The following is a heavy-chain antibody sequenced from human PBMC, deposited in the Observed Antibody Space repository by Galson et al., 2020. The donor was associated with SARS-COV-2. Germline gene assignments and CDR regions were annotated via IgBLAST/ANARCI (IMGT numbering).Heavy chain of an antibody. CDR1: GYSISSGYY. CDR2: IYHSGST. D-gene: IGHD3-10*01. V-gene: IGHV4-38-2*01. CDR3: ASQGFWFRESPQLDY. J-gene: IGHJ4*02. Sequence: SETLSLTCAVSGYSISSGYYWGWIRQPPGKGLEWIGSIYHSGSTYYNPSLKSRVTISVDTSKNQFSLKLSSVTAADTAVYYCASQGFWFRESPQLDYWGQGTLVTVSS.